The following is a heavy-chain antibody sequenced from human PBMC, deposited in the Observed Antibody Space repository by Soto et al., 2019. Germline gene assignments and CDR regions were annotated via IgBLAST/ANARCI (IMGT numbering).Heavy chain of an antibody. Sequence: QMQLVQSGPEVKKPGTSVKVSCKASGFTFTSSAVQWVRQARGQRLEWIGWIVVGSGNTNYAQKFQERVTITRDMSTSKAYMELSSRRSEDTAVYYCAAQYSSGSYSYWGQGTLVTVSS. V-gene: IGHV1-58*01. D-gene: IGHD1-26*01. J-gene: IGHJ4*02. CDR3: AAQYSSGSYSY. CDR2: IVVGSGNT. CDR1: GFTFTSSA.